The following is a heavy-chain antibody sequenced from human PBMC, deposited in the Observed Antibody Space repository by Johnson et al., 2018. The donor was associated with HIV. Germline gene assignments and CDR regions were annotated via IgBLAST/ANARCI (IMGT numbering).Heavy chain of an antibody. V-gene: IGHV3-30*04. CDR2: ISYDGTNK. Sequence: QVQLVESGGGVVQPGRSLRLSCAASGFTFSSYAMHWVRQAPGKGLKWVAVISYDGTNKYYADSVKGRFTISRDNSKNTLYLQMNSLRSEDTAVYYCAKAGQLVAATSAFDIWGQGTMVTVSS. J-gene: IGHJ3*02. CDR1: GFTFSSYA. CDR3: AKAGQLVAATSAFDI. D-gene: IGHD2-15*01.